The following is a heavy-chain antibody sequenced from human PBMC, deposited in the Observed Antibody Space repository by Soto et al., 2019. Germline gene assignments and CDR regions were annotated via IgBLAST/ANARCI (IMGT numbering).Heavy chain of an antibody. CDR2: IIPIFGTA. CDR3: ALNAHHTVTNAY. V-gene: IGHV1-69*12. CDR1: GGTFSSYA. J-gene: IGHJ4*02. Sequence: QVQLVQSGAEVKKPGSSVKVSCKASGGTFSSYAISWVRQAPGQGLEWMGGIIPIFGTANYAQKFQGRFTITADEATRTADMEMSSKRSEDTAVYYCALNAHHTVTNAYRGQGTLVTVSS. D-gene: IGHD4-17*01.